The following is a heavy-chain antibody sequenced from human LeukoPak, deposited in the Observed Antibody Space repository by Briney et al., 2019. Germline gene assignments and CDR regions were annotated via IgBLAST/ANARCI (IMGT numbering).Heavy chain of an antibody. D-gene: IGHD6-19*01. CDR1: GGSISNYY. Sequence: SETLSLTCTVSGGSISNYYWTWIRQPPGKGLEWIGYIYSSGNTNYNPSLNSRVTISLDTSKNQFSLKLSSVTAADTAVYYCARRDSGWYYFHNWGQGTLVTVSS. J-gene: IGHJ4*02. V-gene: IGHV4-59*08. CDR2: IYSSGNT. CDR3: ARRDSGWYYFHN.